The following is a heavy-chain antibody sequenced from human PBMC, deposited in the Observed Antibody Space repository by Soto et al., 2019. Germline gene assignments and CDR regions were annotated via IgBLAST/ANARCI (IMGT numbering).Heavy chain of an antibody. CDR1: GGSISSGGYY. Sequence: SETLSLTCTVSGGSISSGGYYWSWIRQHPGKGLEWIGYIYYSGSTYYNPSLKSRVTISVDTSKNQFSLKLISVTAADTAVYFCARVPVAVAATEDYYGLDVWGQGTTVTVSS. D-gene: IGHD2-15*01. CDR2: IYYSGST. J-gene: IGHJ6*02. CDR3: ARVPVAVAATEDYYGLDV. V-gene: IGHV4-31*03.